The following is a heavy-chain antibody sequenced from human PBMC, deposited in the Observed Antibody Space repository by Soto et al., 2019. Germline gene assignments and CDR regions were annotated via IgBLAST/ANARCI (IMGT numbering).Heavy chain of an antibody. D-gene: IGHD4-17*01. J-gene: IGHJ3*02. Sequence: GASVKVSCKASGYIFTRYGIHWVRQAPGQGLEWVGWINAGTGQVKYSQKFQGRGSITRDTSASTAYMELSSLKPEDTAVYYCARVMAVQAFDIWGQGTKVTVSS. CDR3: ARVMAVQAFDI. V-gene: IGHV1-3*01. CDR2: INAGTGQV. CDR1: GYIFTRYG.